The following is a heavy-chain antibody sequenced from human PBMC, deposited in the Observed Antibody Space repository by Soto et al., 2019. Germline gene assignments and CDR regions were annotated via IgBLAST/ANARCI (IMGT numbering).Heavy chain of an antibody. CDR2: ISGSGVRT. CDR1: GFTFTNYA. D-gene: IGHD6-6*01. V-gene: IGHV3-23*01. J-gene: IGHJ5*01. CDR3: AKDHAREQFVRGENWFDS. Sequence: EMQMLESGGGLVQPGASLRLSCTASGFTFTNYAMSWAPQAPGKGLEWVSTISGSGVRTYYADSVKGRFTISRDNSKNTLDLQMNRLRAEDTAIYYCAKDHAREQFVRGENWFDSWGQGTLVTVSS.